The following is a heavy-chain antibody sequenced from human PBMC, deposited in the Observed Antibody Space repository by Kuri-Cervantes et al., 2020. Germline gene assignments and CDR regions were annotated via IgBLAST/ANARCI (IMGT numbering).Heavy chain of an antibody. CDR3: ARGVAKWELRLVGMDV. J-gene: IGHJ6*02. CDR2: MNPNSGNT. V-gene: IGHV1-8*01. Sequence: ASVKVSCKASGYTFTSYDINWVRQATGQGLEWMGWMNPNSGNTGYAQKFQGRVTMTRNTSISTAYMELSSLRSEDTAVYYCARGVAKWELRLVGMDVWGQGTTVTVSS. CDR1: GYTFTSYD. D-gene: IGHD1-26*01.